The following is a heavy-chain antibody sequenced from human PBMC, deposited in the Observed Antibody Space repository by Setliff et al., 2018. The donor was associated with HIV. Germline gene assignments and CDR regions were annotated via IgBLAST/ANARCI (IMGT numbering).Heavy chain of an antibody. CDR3: ARQPRWLQFPRYFDY. CDR2: IHHTGSA. D-gene: IGHD5-12*01. Sequence: SETLSLTCAVYGGSFSGYYWSWIRQSPGKGLEWIGLIHHTGSATYNPSLKSRVTISVDTSKNQFSLKLSSVTAADTAVYYCARQPRWLQFPRYFDYWGQGTLVTVSS. CDR1: GGSFSGYY. V-gene: IGHV4-34*01. J-gene: IGHJ4*02.